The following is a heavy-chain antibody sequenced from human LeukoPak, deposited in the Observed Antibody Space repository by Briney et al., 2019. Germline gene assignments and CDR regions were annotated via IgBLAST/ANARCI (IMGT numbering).Heavy chain of an antibody. CDR1: GFNFDDYV. CDR2: ISGDGGTT. J-gene: IGHJ5*02. Sequence: PGGSLRLSCAASGFNFDDYVMHWVRQAPGKGLEWVSFISGDGGTTYYADSVKGRFTISRDNSKNSLYLQMNSLRIEDTALYYCAKDRAAGTPYSWFDPWGQGTLVTVSS. CDR3: AKDRAAGTPYSWFDP. D-gene: IGHD6-13*01. V-gene: IGHV3-43*02.